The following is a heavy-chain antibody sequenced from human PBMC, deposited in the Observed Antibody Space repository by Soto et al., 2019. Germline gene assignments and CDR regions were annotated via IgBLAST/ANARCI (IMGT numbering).Heavy chain of an antibody. CDR1: GFTISSYA. J-gene: IGHJ4*02. CDR2: ISSSGSNA. CDR3: AKDLGVATFDY. D-gene: IGHD6-19*01. V-gene: IGHV3-23*01. Sequence: PGGSLRLSCVASGFTISSYAMSWVRQAPGKGLEWVSTISSSGSNAYYADSVKGRFTVSRDNSKNTLFLEMNSLRAEDTAVYYCAKDLGVATFDYWGQGNLVTVSS.